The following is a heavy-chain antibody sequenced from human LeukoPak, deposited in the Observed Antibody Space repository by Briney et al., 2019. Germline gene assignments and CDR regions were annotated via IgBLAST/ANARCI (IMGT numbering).Heavy chain of an antibody. CDR3: ARVSSAAGADY. CDR1: GGTFSSYA. CDR2: IIPIFGTA. J-gene: IGHJ4*02. V-gene: IGHV1-69*05. D-gene: IGHD6-13*01. Sequence: SVKVSCKASGGTFSSYAISWVRQAPGQGLEWMGGIIPIFGTANYAQKLQGRVTMTTDTSTGTAYMELRSLRSDDTAVYYCARVSSAAGADYWGQGTLVTVSS.